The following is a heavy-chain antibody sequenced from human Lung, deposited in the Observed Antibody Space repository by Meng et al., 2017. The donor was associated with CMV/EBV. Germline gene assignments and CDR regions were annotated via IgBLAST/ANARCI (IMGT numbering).Heavy chain of an antibody. CDR2: INPNGEGGTT. CDR3: GTGGHYYGD. V-gene: IGHV3-15*01. J-gene: IGHJ4*02. CDR1: GLTFSNVW. D-gene: IGHD3-22*01. Sequence: GGSXRLXCTASGLTFSNVWMSWVRQAPGKGLEWVGRINPNGEGGTTDFAAPVKGRFTISRDDSKNTLYLQMNSLDTEDTAVYFCGTGGHYYGDWGPGNLVHGAS.